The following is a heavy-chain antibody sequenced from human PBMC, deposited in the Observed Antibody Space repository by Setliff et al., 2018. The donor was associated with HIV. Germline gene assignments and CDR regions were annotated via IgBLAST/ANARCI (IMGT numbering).Heavy chain of an antibody. CDR2: IYTSGST. CDR3: AREKNDYNNYYFDY. V-gene: IGHV4-61*02. CDR1: GGSISSGSYY. Sequence: SSETLSLTCTVSGGSISSGSYYWNWIRQPAGKGLEWIGRIYTSGSTNYNPSLRRRVTISVDTSKNQFSLKLSSVTAADTAVYYCAREKNDYNNYYFDYWGQGTLVTVSS. D-gene: IGHD4-4*01. J-gene: IGHJ4*02.